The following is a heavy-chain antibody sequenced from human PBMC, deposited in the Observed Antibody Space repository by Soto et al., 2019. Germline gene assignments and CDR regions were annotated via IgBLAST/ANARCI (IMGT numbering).Heavy chain of an antibody. CDR3: VTDLIVEVSSLYY. D-gene: IGHD1-26*01. Sequence: PGGSLRLSCAAPGFTFTNYWMTWIRQAPGKGLEWVANIRQDGGERHYVDSVRGRFTISRDNAKNSLYLQMNSLRAEDTAVYYCVTDLIVEVSSLYYWGQGTLVTSPQ. V-gene: IGHV3-7*03. CDR2: IRQDGGER. J-gene: IGHJ4*02. CDR1: GFTFTNYW.